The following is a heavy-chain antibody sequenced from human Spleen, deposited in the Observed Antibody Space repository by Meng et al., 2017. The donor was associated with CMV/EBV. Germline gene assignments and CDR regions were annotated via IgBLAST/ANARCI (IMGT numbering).Heavy chain of an antibody. CDR1: FSGFA. D-gene: IGHD3-3*01. V-gene: IGHV3-73*01. CDR2: IRSNSNNYAT. J-gene: IGHJ4*02. CDR3: TRAYDFWSGSYTGGVDY. Sequence: FSGFAMPWVRQPSGKGLEWVGRIRSNSNNYATAYAASVKGRFIISRDDSENTAYLQMNNLKTEDTAVYYCTRAYDFWSGSYTGGVDYWGQGILVTVSS.